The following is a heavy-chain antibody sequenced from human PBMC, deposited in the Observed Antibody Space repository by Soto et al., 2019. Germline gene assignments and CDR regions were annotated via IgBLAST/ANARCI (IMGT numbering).Heavy chain of an antibody. V-gene: IGHV3-7*01. CDR1: GFTFSSYW. Sequence: GGSLRLSCAASGFTFSSYWMSWVRQAPGKGLEWVANIKQDGSEKYYVDSVKGRFTISRDNAKNSLYLQMNSLRAEDTAVYYCAREQYLEIFLESSSWEMWFDYWGQGTLVTVSS. D-gene: IGHD6-13*01. J-gene: IGHJ4*02. CDR2: IKQDGSEK. CDR3: AREQYLEIFLESSSWEMWFDY.